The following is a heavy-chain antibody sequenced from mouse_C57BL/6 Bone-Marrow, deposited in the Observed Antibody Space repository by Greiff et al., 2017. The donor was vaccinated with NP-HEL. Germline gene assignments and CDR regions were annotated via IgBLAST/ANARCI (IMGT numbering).Heavy chain of an antibody. Sequence: EVKLVESVAELVRPGASVKLSCTASGFNIKNTYMHWVKQRPEQGLEWIGRIDPANGNTKYAPKFQGTATITADTSSNTAYLQLSSLTSGDTAIYYGARGGYGSSFYWYFDVWGTGTTVTVSS. CDR2: IDPANGNT. D-gene: IGHD1-1*01. V-gene: IGHV14-3*01. CDR3: ARGGYGSSFYWYFDV. CDR1: GFNIKNTY. J-gene: IGHJ1*03.